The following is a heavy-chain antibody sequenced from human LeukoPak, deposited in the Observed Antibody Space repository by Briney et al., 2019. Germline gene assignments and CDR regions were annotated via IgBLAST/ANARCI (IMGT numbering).Heavy chain of an antibody. Sequence: PSETLSLTCAVSGYSISSGYYWGWIRQPPGKGLEWIGSIYHSGSTYYNPSLKSRVTISVDTSKNQFSLKLSSVTAADTAVYYCARSGVGAAIGYYFDYWGQGTLVTVSS. CDR2: IYHSGST. J-gene: IGHJ4*02. D-gene: IGHD1-26*01. CDR3: ARSGVGAAIGYYFDY. CDR1: GYSISSGYY. V-gene: IGHV4-38-2*01.